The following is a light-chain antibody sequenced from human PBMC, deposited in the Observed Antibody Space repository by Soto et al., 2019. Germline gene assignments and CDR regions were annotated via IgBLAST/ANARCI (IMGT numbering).Light chain of an antibody. V-gene: IGKV3-15*01. Sequence: EIVMTQSPATLSVSAGERVTLSCRASQSISSSLAWYQQKPGQAPSLLFYGASTRASGVPARFSGSGSGTEFTLTISSLQSEDFAVYYCHQYNGWPRKFGQGTKVEI. CDR3: HQYNGWPRK. J-gene: IGKJ1*01. CDR2: GAS. CDR1: QSISSS.